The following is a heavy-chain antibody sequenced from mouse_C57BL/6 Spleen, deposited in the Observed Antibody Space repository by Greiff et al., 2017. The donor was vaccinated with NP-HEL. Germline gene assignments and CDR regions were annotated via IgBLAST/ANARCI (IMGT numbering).Heavy chain of an antibody. Sequence: QVQLQQSGPELVKPGASVKISCKASGYAFSSSWMNWVKQRPGKGLEWIGRLYPGDGDTNYNGKFKGKATLTADKSSSTAYMQLSSLTSEDSAVYFCARYYSNYGGFAYWGQGTLVTVSA. J-gene: IGHJ3*01. CDR3: ARYYSNYGGFAY. D-gene: IGHD2-5*01. CDR2: LYPGDGDT. V-gene: IGHV1-82*01. CDR1: GYAFSSSW.